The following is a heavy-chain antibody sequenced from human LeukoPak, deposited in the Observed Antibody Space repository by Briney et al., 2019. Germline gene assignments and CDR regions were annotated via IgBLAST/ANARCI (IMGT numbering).Heavy chain of an antibody. D-gene: IGHD3-10*01. CDR1: GFTFSSYA. CDR2: IYSGGST. CDR3: ARGSNYGSGSYGGYYGMDV. Sequence: GGSLRLSCAASGFTFSSYAMSWVRQAPGKGLEWVSVIYSGGSTYYADSVKGRFTISRDNSKNTLYLQMNSLRAEDAAVYYCARGSNYGSGSYGGYYGMDVWGQGTTVTVSS. V-gene: IGHV3-53*01. J-gene: IGHJ6*02.